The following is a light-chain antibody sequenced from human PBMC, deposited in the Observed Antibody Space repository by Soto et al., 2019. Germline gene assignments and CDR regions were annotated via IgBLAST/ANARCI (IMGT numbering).Light chain of an antibody. V-gene: IGKV3-20*01. CDR3: QHYAHNSPIT. CDR1: QSVSSSH. J-gene: IGKJ5*01. Sequence: EIVLTQSPGTLSLSPGERATLSCRASQSVSSSHLAWYQHKPGQAPRLLIYAASSRATGSPDRFSGSGSGTDFTLTISRLEPEDFALYYCQHYAHNSPITFGQGTRLENK. CDR2: AAS.